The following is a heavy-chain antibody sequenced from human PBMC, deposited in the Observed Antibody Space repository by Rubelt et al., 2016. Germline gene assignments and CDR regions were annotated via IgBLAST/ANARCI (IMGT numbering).Heavy chain of an antibody. CDR1: GGSISSTDHY. CDR2: IYRSGST. J-gene: IGHJ5*02. V-gene: IGHV4-39*07. Sequence: QLQLQESGPGLVKPSETLSLTCTVSGGSISSTDHYWGWIRQPPGKGLEWIGSIYRSGSTYYNPSLRRRVTIAVGTSKNQFSLRLKSRTAADTAVYYCARGDGAVAGPEGWFDPWGQGTLVTVSS. D-gene: IGHD6-19*01. CDR3: ARGDGAVAGPEGWFDP.